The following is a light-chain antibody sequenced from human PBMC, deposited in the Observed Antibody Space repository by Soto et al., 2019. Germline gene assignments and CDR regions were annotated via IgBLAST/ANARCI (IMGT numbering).Light chain of an antibody. CDR1: SSNIGAGYH. J-gene: IGLJ2*01. CDR2: GNN. V-gene: IGLV1-40*01. CDR3: QSYDSSLSAVV. Sequence: QSVVTQPPSVSGAPGQRVTISCTGSSSNIGAGYHVHWYQQLPGTAPKLLIYGNNNRPSGVPDRFSGSKSGTSASLAITGLQAEDEADYYCQSYDSSLSAVVFGGGTKLTVL.